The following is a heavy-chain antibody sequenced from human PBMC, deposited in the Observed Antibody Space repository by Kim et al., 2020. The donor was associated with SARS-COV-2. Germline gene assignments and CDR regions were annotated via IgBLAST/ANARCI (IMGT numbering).Heavy chain of an antibody. J-gene: IGHJ4*02. CDR2: IWYDGSNK. CDR3: ARDGGLRWSFDY. V-gene: IGHV3-33*01. CDR1: GFTFSSYG. D-gene: IGHD4-17*01. Sequence: GGSLRLSCAAPGFTFSSYGMHWVRQAPGKGLEWVAVIWYDGSNKYYADSVKGRFTISRDNSKNTLYLQMNSLRAEDTAVYYCARDGGLRWSFDYWGQGTLVTVSS.